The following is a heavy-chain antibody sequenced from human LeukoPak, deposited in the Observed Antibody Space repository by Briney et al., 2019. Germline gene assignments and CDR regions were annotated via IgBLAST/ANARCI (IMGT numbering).Heavy chain of an antibody. V-gene: IGHV4-34*01. CDR3: ARGFRRAAAGTRWGAFDI. CDR1: GGSFSGYY. J-gene: IGHJ3*02. D-gene: IGHD6-13*01. Sequence: SETLSLTCAVYGGSFSGYYWSWIRQPPGKGLEWIGEINHSGSTNYNPSLKSRVTISVDTSKNQFSLKLSSVTAADTAVYYCARGFRRAAAGTRWGAFDIWGQGTMATVSS. CDR2: INHSGST.